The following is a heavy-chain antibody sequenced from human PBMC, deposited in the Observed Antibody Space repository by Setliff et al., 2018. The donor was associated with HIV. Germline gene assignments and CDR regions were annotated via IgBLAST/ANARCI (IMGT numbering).Heavy chain of an antibody. CDR2: IYSGGST. V-gene: IGHV3-66*02. J-gene: IGHJ1*01. Sequence: PGGSLRLSCAASGLTVSSNYITWVRQAPGKGLEWVSIIYSGGSTYYADSVKGRFTISRDNSKNTVYLQMNSLRPEDTAVYYCATSRYYDSSGYFENWGQGTLVTVSS. D-gene: IGHD3-22*01. CDR1: GLTVSSNY. CDR3: ATSRYYDSSGYFEN.